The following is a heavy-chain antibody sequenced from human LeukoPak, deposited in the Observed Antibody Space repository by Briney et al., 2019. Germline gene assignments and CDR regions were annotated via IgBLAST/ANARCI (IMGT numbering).Heavy chain of an antibody. D-gene: IGHD3-22*01. V-gene: IGHV4-31*03. CDR1: GGSISSGGYY. CDR2: IYYSGST. J-gene: IGHJ4*02. Sequence: PSQTLSLTCTVSGGSISSGGYYWSWNRQHPGKGLEWIGYIYYSGSTYYNPSLKSRVTISVDTSKNQFSLKLSSVTAADTAVYYCARDYYDSSGYHLLGYWGQGTLVTVSS. CDR3: ARDYYDSSGYHLLGY.